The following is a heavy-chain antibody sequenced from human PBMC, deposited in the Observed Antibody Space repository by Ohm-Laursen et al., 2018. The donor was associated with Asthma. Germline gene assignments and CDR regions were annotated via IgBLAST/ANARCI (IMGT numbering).Heavy chain of an antibody. CDR3: AKVAVMDV. J-gene: IGHJ6*02. V-gene: IGHV3-30*18. CDR1: GFPFSSYG. CDR2: ISYDGSNK. Sequence: SLRLSCAASGFPFSSYGMHWVRQAPGKGLEWVAVISYDGSNKYYADSVKGRFTISRDNSKNTLYLQMNSLRAEDTAVYYCAKVAVMDVWGQGTTVTVSS.